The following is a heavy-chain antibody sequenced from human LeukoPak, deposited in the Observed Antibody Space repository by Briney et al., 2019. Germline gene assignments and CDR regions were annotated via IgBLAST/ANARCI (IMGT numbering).Heavy chain of an antibody. CDR2: ISTSGSTT. J-gene: IGHJ4*02. CDR1: GFTFRDYE. D-gene: IGHD3-10*02. CDR3: ARGALHVFDY. Sequence: GGPLSLSCAASGFTFRDYEINWFRQAPGKGLEWVSCISTSGSTTYYADSVKGRFTISRDNAKNSLFLQMNTLTAEDTAVYYCARGALHVFDYWGQGTPVTVSS. V-gene: IGHV3-48*03.